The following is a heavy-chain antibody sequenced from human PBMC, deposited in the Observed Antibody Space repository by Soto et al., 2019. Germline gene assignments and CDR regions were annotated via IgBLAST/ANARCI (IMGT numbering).Heavy chain of an antibody. D-gene: IGHD5-18*01. J-gene: IGHJ6*02. V-gene: IGHV4-34*01. CDR3: APRGYSTYGMDV. CDR1: GGSFSGYC. Sequence: SETMSLTCAVYGGSFSGYCLSWIRQPPGKGLEWIGEINHSGSTNYNPSLKSRVTISVDTSKNQFSLKLSSVTAADTAVYYCAPRGYSTYGMDVWGQGTTVTVSS. CDR2: INHSGST.